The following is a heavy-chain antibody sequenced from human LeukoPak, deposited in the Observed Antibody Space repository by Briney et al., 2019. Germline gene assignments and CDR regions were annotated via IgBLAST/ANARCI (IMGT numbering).Heavy chain of an antibody. J-gene: IGHJ5*02. D-gene: IGHD2-2*01. CDR1: GYTFTSYG. V-gene: IGHV1-18*01. Sequence: ASVKVSCKASGYTFTSYGINWVRQAPGQGLEWMGWVSAYSDNTDYAQKVQDRVTMTTDTSTSTAYMELRSLRSDDTAVYYCARGGIVVVPAATYWFDPWGQGTLVTVSS. CDR3: ARGGIVVVPAATYWFDP. CDR2: VSAYSDNT.